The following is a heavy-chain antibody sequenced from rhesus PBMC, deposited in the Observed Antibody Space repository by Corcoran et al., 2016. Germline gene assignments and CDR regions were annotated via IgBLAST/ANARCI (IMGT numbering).Heavy chain of an antibody. V-gene: IGHV3S5*01. Sequence: DVQLVESGGGLVQPGGSLRLSCAASGFTFSISGMSWVRQAQGKVLEWFSYISNGGGSTYYAESGKGRFTIYRENSKNTLSLQMNSLRAEDTAVYYCAKGRYYYDSGYYKPFDYWGQGVLVTVSS. CDR3: AKGRYYYDSGYYKPFDY. CDR2: ISNGGGST. CDR1: GFTFSISG. J-gene: IGHJ4*01. D-gene: IGHD3-28*01.